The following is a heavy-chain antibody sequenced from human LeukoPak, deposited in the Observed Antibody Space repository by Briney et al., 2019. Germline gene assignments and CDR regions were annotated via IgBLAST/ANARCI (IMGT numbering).Heavy chain of an antibody. Sequence: PSETLSLTCAVSGYSVSSGYYWGWIRQPPGKGLEWIGSAYHSGSTYYNPSLKGRVTIPIHTSKNQFSLKLTSVTAADTAVYYCARGERVSDFWGQGTLVTVSS. D-gene: IGHD2-8*01. V-gene: IGHV4-38-2*01. CDR1: GYSVSSGYY. CDR2: AYHSGST. J-gene: IGHJ4*02. CDR3: ARGERVSDF.